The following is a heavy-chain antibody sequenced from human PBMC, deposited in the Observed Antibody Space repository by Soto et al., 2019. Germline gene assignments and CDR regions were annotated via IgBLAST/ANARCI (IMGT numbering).Heavy chain of an antibody. CDR1: GYTFTGYY. CDR3: ARIRARITDSYYYYGMDV. V-gene: IGHV1-2*04. Sequence: ASVKVSCKASGYTFTGYYMHWVRQAPGHGLEWMGWINPNSGGTNYAQKFQGWVTMTRDTSISTAYMELSRLRSDDTAVYYCARIRARITDSYYYYGMDVWGQGTTVTVSS. J-gene: IGHJ6*02. D-gene: IGHD3-3*01. CDR2: INPNSGGT.